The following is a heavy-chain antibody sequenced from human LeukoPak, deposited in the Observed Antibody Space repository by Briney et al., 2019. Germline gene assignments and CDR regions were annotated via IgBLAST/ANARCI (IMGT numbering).Heavy chain of an antibody. V-gene: IGHV3-30*18. J-gene: IGHJ3*02. CDR3: AKSTIVGATHDAFDI. Sequence: GGSLRLSCAASGFTFSSYSMNWVRQAPGKGLEWVAVISYDGSNKYYADSVKGRFTISRDNSKNTLYLQMNSLRAEDTAVYYCAKSTIVGATHDAFDIWGQGTMVTVSS. D-gene: IGHD1-26*01. CDR2: ISYDGSNK. CDR1: GFTFSSYS.